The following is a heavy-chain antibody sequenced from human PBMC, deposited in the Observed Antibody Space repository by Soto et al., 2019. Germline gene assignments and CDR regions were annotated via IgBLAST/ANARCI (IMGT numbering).Heavy chain of an antibody. Sequence: GESLKISCKGSGYSFTSYWIVWVRQMPGKGLEWMGRIDPSDSYTKYSPSFQGHVTISADKSISTAYLQWSSLKASDTAMYYCARRDNYYGSGSYYKDYYYSMDVWGQGTTVTVSS. J-gene: IGHJ6*02. CDR2: IDPSDSYT. CDR1: GYSFTSYW. V-gene: IGHV5-10-1*01. D-gene: IGHD3-10*01. CDR3: ARRDNYYGSGSYYKDYYYSMDV.